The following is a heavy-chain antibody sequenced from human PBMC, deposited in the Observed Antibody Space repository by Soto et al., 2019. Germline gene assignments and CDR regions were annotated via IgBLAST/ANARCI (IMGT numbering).Heavy chain of an antibody. V-gene: IGHV3-7*05. CDR3: AKDVR. CDR2: IKGDASEN. Sequence: EVQLVESGGDLVHPGGSVRLSCAASGFTFGTHWMSWVRQAPGKGLEWVANIKGDASENYYADSVRGRFTISRDNAKSSLYLQVNSLRVEDTAVYYCAKDVRWGQGTLVTVSS. J-gene: IGHJ4*02. CDR1: GFTFGTHW.